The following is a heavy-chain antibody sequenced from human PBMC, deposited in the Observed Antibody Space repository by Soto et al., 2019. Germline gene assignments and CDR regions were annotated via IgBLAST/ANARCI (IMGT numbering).Heavy chain of an antibody. Sequence: ASVKVSCKASGYTFFTYDISWVRQAPGQGLEWMGWISTYSGDTKYAQKFQGRVTMTTDTSTTTAYLELRSLRSDDTAVYYCARHHGPTTAENWFDPWGQGTLVTVSS. CDR2: ISTYSGDT. V-gene: IGHV1-18*01. CDR1: GYTFFTYD. CDR3: ARHHGPTTAENWFDP. D-gene: IGHD5-12*01. J-gene: IGHJ5*02.